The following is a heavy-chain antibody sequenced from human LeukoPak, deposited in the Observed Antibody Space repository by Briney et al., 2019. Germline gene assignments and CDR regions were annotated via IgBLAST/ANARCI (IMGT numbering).Heavy chain of an antibody. CDR1: GGSISSSSYY. Sequence: SETLSLTCTVSGGSISSSSYYWGWIRQPPGKGLEWIGDTYYGGDTYYNPSLKSRVTISVDTSKNQFSLELNSVTAADTAVYYCAAAFDYWGQGTLVTVSS. J-gene: IGHJ4*02. D-gene: IGHD6-25*01. V-gene: IGHV4-39*01. CDR2: TYYGGDT. CDR3: AAAFDY.